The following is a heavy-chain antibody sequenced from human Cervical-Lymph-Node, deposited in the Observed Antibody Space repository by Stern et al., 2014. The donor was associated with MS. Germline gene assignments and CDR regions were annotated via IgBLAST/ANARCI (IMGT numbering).Heavy chain of an antibody. Sequence: VQLVQSGAEVKKPGESLTISCKGFGYSFNIYWIAWVRQRPGKGLEWMGIIYPDDSDTGYSPAFQGQVTLSVDKSISTAYLQWSSLKPSDTATYFCARRGMDVWGQGTSVTVSS. CDR1: GYSFNIYW. CDR3: ARRGMDV. CDR2: IYPDDSDT. J-gene: IGHJ6*02. V-gene: IGHV5-51*01.